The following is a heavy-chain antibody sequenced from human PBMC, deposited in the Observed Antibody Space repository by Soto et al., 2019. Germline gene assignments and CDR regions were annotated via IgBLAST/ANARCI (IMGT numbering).Heavy chain of an antibody. J-gene: IGHJ4*02. D-gene: IGHD1-1*01. CDR1: GVSISNYY. V-gene: IGHV4-59*01. Sequence: QVQLQESGPGLVKPSETLSLTCSVSGVSISNYYWSWIRQPPGKGLEWIGNSYYSGSTNYNPSLKSRVTISVDTSKNQFSLTLSSVTAADTAVYYCARVETPYYFDYWGQGTLVTVSS. CDR3: ARVETPYYFDY. CDR2: SYYSGST.